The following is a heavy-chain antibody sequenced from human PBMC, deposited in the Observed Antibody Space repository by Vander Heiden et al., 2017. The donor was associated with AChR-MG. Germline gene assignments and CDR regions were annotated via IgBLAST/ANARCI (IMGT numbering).Heavy chain of an antibody. CDR1: GGSISSYY. CDR3: ARGYCSSTSCYMPLDYYYYYMDV. D-gene: IGHD2-2*02. CDR2: IYYSVST. J-gene: IGHJ6*03. Sequence: QVQLQESGPGLVKPSETLSLTCNVSGGSISSYYWSWIRQPPGKGLEWIGYIYYSVSTNYNPSLKSRVTISVDTSKNQFSLKLSSVTAADTAVYYCARGYCSSTSCYMPLDYYYYYMDVWGKGTTVTVSS. V-gene: IGHV4-59*01.